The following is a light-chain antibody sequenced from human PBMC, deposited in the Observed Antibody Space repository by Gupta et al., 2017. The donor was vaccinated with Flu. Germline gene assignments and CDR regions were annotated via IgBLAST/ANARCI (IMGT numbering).Light chain of an antibody. CDR3: NSYAGSNNFFV. J-gene: IGLJ1*01. V-gene: IGLV2-8*01. Sequence: QSALTQPPSASGSPGQSVTISCTGTSSDVGAYNYVSWYQQHSGKAPKLMIYEVNKRPSGVPDRFSGSKSGNTASLTVSGLQAEDEADYYCNSYAGSNNFFVFGTGTKVTVL. CDR1: SSDVGAYNY. CDR2: EVN.